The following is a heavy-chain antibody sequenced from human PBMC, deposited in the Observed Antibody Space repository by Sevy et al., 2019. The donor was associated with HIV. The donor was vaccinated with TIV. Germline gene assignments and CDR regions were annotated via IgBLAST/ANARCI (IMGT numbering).Heavy chain of an antibody. J-gene: IGHJ6*03. V-gene: IGHV4-59*01. D-gene: IGHD6-6*01. Sequence: SETLSLTCNVSGGSITRYYWNWIRQTPGKGLEWIAFVYYTGKTHYNPSLKSRATVSLDTSKSQFSLKLSSVTAADTAVYYCARGGAGRQFDYYYYMDVWGKGTTVSVSS. CDR3: ARGGAGRQFDYYYYMDV. CDR1: GGSITRYY. CDR2: VYYTGKT.